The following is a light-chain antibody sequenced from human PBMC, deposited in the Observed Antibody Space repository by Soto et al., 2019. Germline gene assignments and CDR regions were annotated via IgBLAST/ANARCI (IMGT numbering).Light chain of an antibody. CDR3: QQRTNWPPWT. J-gene: IGKJ1*01. Sequence: EMVMTQSPATLCLSPGERATLSCRSSQTIDNTLAWYQRKPGQAPRLLIYDASTRATGVPARFSGSGSGTGFTLTISSLEPEDFAVYYCQQRTNWPPWTFGRRTMVDI. V-gene: IGKV3-11*01. CDR2: DAS. CDR1: QTIDNT.